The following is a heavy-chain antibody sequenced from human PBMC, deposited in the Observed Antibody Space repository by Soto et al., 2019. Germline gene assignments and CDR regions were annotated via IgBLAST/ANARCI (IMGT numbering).Heavy chain of an antibody. Sequence: ASVKISCKASGYTFTRSGISWVRQAPGQGLEWMGWISTYNGDTNYAQTFQGRVTMTTDTSTSTVHMEVRSLRSDDTAVYYCAREGVAPYYYYGMDVWGQGTPVTVSS. CDR1: GYTFTRSG. CDR2: ISTYNGDT. CDR3: AREGVAPYYYYGMDV. J-gene: IGHJ6*02. D-gene: IGHD5-12*01. V-gene: IGHV1-18*01.